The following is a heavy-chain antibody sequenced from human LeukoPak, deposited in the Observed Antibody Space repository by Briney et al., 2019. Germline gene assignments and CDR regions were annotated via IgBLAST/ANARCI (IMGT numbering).Heavy chain of an antibody. CDR3: AKYIVGNSDSF. V-gene: IGHV3-23*01. D-gene: IGHD1-26*01. Sequence: PGGSLRLSCVASGFTFSNYAMTWVRQAPRKGLEWVSTIGGGGATTSYADSVKGRFTISRDNSKNTLYLQMTGLRVEDTAIYYCAKYIVGNSDSFWGQGTLVTVSS. CDR2: IGGGGATT. J-gene: IGHJ4*02. CDR1: GFTFSNYA.